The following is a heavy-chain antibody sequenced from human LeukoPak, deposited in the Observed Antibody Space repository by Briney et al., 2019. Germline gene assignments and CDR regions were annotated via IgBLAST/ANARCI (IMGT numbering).Heavy chain of an antibody. D-gene: IGHD1-26*01. CDR3: ARASLELDAFDI. V-gene: IGHV3-30*04. Sequence: GGSLRLSCAASGFTFSSYAMHWVRQAPGKGLEWVAVISYDGSNKYYADSVKGRFTISRDNSKNTLYLQMNSLRAEDTAVYYCARASLELDAFDIWGQGTLVTVSS. CDR1: GFTFSSYA. CDR2: ISYDGSNK. J-gene: IGHJ3*02.